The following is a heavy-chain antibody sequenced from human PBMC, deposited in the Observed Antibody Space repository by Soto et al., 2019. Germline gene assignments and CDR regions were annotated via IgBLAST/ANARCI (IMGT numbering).Heavy chain of an antibody. CDR2: IKQDGSEK. V-gene: IGHV3-7*01. Sequence: GGSLRLSCAASGFTFSSYWMSWVRQAPGKGLEWVANIKQDGSEKYYVDSVKGRFTISRDNAKNSLYLQMNSLRAEDTAVYYCARVERGDLYYDFWSGYYRDYFDYWGQGTLVTSPQ. J-gene: IGHJ4*02. D-gene: IGHD3-3*01. CDR3: ARVERGDLYYDFWSGYYRDYFDY. CDR1: GFTFSSYW.